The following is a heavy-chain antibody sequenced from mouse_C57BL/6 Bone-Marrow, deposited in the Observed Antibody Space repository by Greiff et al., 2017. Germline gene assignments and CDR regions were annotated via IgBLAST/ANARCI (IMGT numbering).Heavy chain of an antibody. Sequence: VKLQESGAELVKPGASVKLSCKASGYTFTEYTIHWVKQRSGQGLEWIGWFYPGSGSIKYNEKFKDKATLTADKSSSTVYMELSRLTSEDSAVYFCARHEESRLRQGDYAMDYWGQGTSVTVSS. V-gene: IGHV1-62-2*01. CDR3: ARHEESRLRQGDYAMDY. D-gene: IGHD2-4*01. CDR2: FYPGSGSI. CDR1: GYTFTEYT. J-gene: IGHJ4*01.